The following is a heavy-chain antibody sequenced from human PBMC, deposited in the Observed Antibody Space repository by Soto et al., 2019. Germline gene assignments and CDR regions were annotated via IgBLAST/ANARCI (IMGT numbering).Heavy chain of an antibody. Sequence: ASVKVSCKASGYTFTSYDINWVRQATGQGLEWMGWMNPNSGNTGYAQKFQGRVTMTRNTSISTAYMELSSLRSEDTAVYYCARPFFAEYDFGSGYSHYYYYYMDVGGKGTTVTVSS. V-gene: IGHV1-8*01. CDR1: GYTFTSYD. CDR3: ARPFFAEYDFGSGYSHYYYYYMDV. D-gene: IGHD3-3*01. CDR2: MNPNSGNT. J-gene: IGHJ6*03.